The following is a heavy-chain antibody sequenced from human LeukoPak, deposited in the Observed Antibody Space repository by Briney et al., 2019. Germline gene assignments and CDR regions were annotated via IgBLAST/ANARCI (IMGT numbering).Heavy chain of an antibody. CDR1: GGSFSGYY. CDR2: INHSGST. CDR3: ARHGYSYGFWFDP. J-gene: IGHJ5*02. Sequence: PSETLSLTCAVYGGSFSGYYWSWIRQPPGKGLEWIGEINHSGSTNYNPSLKSRVTISVDTSKNQFSLDLTSVTAADTAVYYCARHGYSYGFWFDPWGQGTLVTVSS. V-gene: IGHV4-34*01. D-gene: IGHD5-18*01.